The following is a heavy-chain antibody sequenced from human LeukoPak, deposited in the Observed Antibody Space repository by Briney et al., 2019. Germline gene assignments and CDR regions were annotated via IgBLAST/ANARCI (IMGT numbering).Heavy chain of an antibody. CDR1: GFTFSSYW. Sequence: QSGGSLRLSCAASGFTFSSYWMSWIRQAPGKGLEWVSYISSSGSTIYYADSVKGRFTISRDNAKNSLYLQMNSLRAEDTAVYYCARAFYGDPTIDYWGQGTLVTVSS. CDR2: ISSSGSTI. J-gene: IGHJ4*02. V-gene: IGHV3-48*04. CDR3: ARAFYGDPTIDY. D-gene: IGHD4-17*01.